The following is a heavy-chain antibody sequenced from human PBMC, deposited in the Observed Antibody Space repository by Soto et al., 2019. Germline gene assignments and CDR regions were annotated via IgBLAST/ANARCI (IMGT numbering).Heavy chain of an antibody. CDR3: ATTGGY. CDR2: IKQDVSEK. J-gene: IGHJ4*02. V-gene: IGHV3-7*05. D-gene: IGHD3-10*01. CDR1: EFTFIGSW. Sequence: EVQLVESGGGLVQPGGSLRLSCAASEFTFIGSWMKWVRQAPGRGLAWVATIKQDVSEKYYVDSAKGRFTISRDTAKNSLYLKMNSLRAEDTAVYYCATTGGYWGQGTLVTVSS.